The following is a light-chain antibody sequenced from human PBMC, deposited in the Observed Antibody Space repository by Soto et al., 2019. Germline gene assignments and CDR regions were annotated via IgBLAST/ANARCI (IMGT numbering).Light chain of an antibody. CDR1: SSDVGGYNY. CDR2: DVS. CDR3: SSYTSSSTSHVV. Sequence: QSALTQPASVSGSPGQSITISCTGPSSDVGGYNYVSWYQQHPGKAPKLMIYDVSNRPSGVSNRFSGSKSGNTASLTISGLQAEDEADYYCSSYTSSSTSHVVFGGGTKLTVL. J-gene: IGLJ2*01. V-gene: IGLV2-14*01.